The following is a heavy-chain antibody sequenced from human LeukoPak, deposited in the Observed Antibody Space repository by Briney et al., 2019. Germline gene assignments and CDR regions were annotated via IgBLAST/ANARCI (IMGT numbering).Heavy chain of an antibody. D-gene: IGHD3-9*01. CDR1: GYTFTSYY. CDR2: INPSGGST. Sequence: ASVKVSCKASGYTFTSYYMHWVRQAPGQGLEWMGIINPSGGSTSYAQKFQGRVTMTRDMSTSTVYMELSSLRSEDTAVYYCAREACLRYFDWLLCLDWYFDYWGQGTLVTVSS. V-gene: IGHV1-46*01. CDR3: AREACLRYFDWLLCLDWYFDY. J-gene: IGHJ4*02.